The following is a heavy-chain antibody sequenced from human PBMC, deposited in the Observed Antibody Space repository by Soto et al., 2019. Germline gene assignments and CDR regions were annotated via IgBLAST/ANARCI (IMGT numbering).Heavy chain of an antibody. J-gene: IGHJ5*02. Sequence: QVQLQESGPGLVKPSGTLSLTCAVSGGPISSSNWWTWVRQSPGKGLEWTGEIYHSGETNYNPSLKSRVTISVDKSKNQFSLNVNSVTAADTAVYYCASSHIVEASRWFDPWGQGTLVTVSS. CDR3: ASSHIVEASRWFDP. CDR2: IYHSGET. V-gene: IGHV4-4*02. D-gene: IGHD2-21*01. CDR1: GGPISSSNW.